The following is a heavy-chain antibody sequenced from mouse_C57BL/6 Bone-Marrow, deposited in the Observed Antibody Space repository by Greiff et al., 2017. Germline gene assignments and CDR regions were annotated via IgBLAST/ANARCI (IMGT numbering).Heavy chain of an antibody. Sequence: QVTLKVSGPGILQPSQTLSLTCSFSGFSLSTFGMGVGWIRQPSGKGLEWLAHIWWDADKYYNPALQRRLTLSKDTSKNQVFLKIANVDTADTATYYCARSYYSNSSWFAYWGQGTLVTVSA. J-gene: IGHJ3*01. D-gene: IGHD2-5*01. CDR1: GFSLSTFGMG. CDR3: ARSYYSNSSWFAY. V-gene: IGHV8-8*01. CDR2: IWWDADK.